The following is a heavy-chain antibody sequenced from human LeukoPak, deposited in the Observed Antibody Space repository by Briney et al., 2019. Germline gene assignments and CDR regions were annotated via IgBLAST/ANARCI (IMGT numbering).Heavy chain of an antibody. V-gene: IGHV3-74*01. D-gene: IGHD1-26*01. Sequence: PGRSLRLSCAASGFTFSSYWMHWVRQAPGKGLVWVSRINSDGSSTSYADSVKGRFTISRDNAKNTLYLQMNSLRAEDTAVYYCARSGRYYYYGMDVWGQGTTVTVSS. J-gene: IGHJ6*02. CDR1: GFTFSSYW. CDR2: INSDGSST. CDR3: ARSGRYYYYGMDV.